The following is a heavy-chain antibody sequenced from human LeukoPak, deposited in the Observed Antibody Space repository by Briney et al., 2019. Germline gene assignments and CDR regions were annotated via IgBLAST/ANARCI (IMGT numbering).Heavy chain of an antibody. CDR2: TSSSDAGT. CDR1: GFTLTYA. V-gene: IGHV3-23*01. CDR3: AREEGVLRYFDWLALLDY. Sequence: GGSLRLSCAASGFTLTYAMSWVRQTPGKGLEWVAATSSSDAGTYHADSVRGRFTISRDNSKNTLYLQMNSLRAEDTAVYYCAREEGVLRYFDWLALLDYWGQGTLVTVSS. J-gene: IGHJ4*02. D-gene: IGHD3-9*01.